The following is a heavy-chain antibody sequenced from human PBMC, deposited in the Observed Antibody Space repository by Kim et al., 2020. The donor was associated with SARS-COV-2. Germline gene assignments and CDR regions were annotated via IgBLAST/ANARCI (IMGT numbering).Heavy chain of an antibody. V-gene: IGHV3-7*01. J-gene: IGHJ3*02. Sequence: GGSLRLSCAASGFTFSNYSMNWVRQAPGKGLEWVSNISQSGSDKNYVDSVKGRFTVSRENAKNSLYLQMNNLRPEDTAVYYCATGNAFDIWGLGTVVTVSS. CDR1: GFTFSNYS. CDR3: ATGNAFDI. CDR2: ISQSGSDK.